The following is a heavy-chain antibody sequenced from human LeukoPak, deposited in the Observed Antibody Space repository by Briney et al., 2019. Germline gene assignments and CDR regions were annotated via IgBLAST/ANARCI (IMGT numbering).Heavy chain of an antibody. CDR1: GYTFSSYG. CDR2: ISAYTGNT. V-gene: IGHV1-18*01. D-gene: IGHD1-26*01. Sequence: ASVKVSCKASGYTFSSYGISWVRQAPGQGLEWMGWISAYTGNTNYAQKLQGRVTMTTDTSTSTAYMELRSLRSDDTAVYYCATRELLGQGDYWGQGTLVTVSS. J-gene: IGHJ4*02. CDR3: ATRELLGQGDY.